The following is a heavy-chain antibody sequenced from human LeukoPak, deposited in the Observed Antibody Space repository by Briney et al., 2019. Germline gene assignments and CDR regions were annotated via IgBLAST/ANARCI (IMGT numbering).Heavy chain of an antibody. V-gene: IGHV3-48*02. CDR3: AKGLLRNTAMVRLDY. CDR2: ISSSSSTI. Sequence: TGGSLRLSCAASGFTFSSYSMNWVRQAPGKGLEWVSYISSSSSTIYYADSVKGRFTISRDNAKNSLYLQMNSLRDEDTAVYYCAKGLLRNTAMVRLDYWGQGTLVTVSS. CDR1: GFTFSSYS. D-gene: IGHD5-18*01. J-gene: IGHJ4*02.